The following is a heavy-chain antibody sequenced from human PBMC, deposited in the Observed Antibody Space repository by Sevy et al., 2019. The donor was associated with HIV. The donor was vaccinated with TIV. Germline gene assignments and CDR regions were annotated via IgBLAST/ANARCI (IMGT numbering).Heavy chain of an antibody. J-gene: IGHJ4*02. D-gene: IGHD1-26*01. V-gene: IGHV5-51*01. CDR3: SRREGATIDY. Sequence: GESLKISCKGSGYSFTSYWIGWVRQMPGKGLEWMGIIFSGDSAIRYSPSFQGQVTISADTSIITAYRQWSSLKASDTAMYYCSRREGATIDYWGQGTLVTVSS. CDR2: IFSGDSAI. CDR1: GYSFTSYW.